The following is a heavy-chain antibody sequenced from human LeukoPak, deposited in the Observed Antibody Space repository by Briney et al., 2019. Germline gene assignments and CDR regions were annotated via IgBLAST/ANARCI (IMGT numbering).Heavy chain of an antibody. V-gene: IGHV3-48*03. CDR1: GFTFRSYE. CDR2: ISSSGSTI. CDR3: ARERTTIVSGTTIGAY. Sequence: GGSLRLSCAASGFTFRSYEMNWVRQAPGKGLEWVSYISSSGSTIYYADSVKGRFTISRDNAKNSLYLQMNSLRAEDTAVYYCARERTTIVSGTTIGAYWGQGTLVTVSS. D-gene: IGHD2/OR15-2a*01. J-gene: IGHJ4*02.